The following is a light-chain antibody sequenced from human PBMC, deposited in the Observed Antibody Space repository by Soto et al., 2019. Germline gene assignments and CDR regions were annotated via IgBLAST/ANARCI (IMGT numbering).Light chain of an antibody. J-gene: IGKJ1*01. Sequence: DIQMTQSPSSLSASVGDRFTITCRASQSISSYLNWYQQKPGKAPKLLIYAASSLQSGVPSRFSGSGSGTDFTLTISSLQPEDFATYYCQQSYSTFWTFGQGTKV. CDR2: AAS. CDR1: QSISSY. V-gene: IGKV1-39*01. CDR3: QQSYSTFWT.